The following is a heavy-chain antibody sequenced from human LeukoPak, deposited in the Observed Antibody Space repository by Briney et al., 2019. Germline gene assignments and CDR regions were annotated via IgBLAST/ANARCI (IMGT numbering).Heavy chain of an antibody. V-gene: IGHV1-8*03. CDR1: GYTFTNYD. J-gene: IGHJ4*02. CDR2: MNPNSGNT. D-gene: IGHD3-10*01. Sequence: ASVKVSCKASGYTFTNYDINWVRQATGQGLEWMGWMNPNSGNTGYAQKFQGRVTITRNTSISTAYMELSSLRSEDTAVYYCARGSRGPARRTPGDYWGQGTLVTVSS. CDR3: ARGSRGPARRTPGDY.